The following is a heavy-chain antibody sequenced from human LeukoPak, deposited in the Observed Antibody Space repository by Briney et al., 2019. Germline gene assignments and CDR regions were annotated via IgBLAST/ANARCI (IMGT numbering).Heavy chain of an antibody. J-gene: IGHJ4*02. D-gene: IGHD4-23*01. CDR1: GGSISSYY. CDR2: IYYSGST. CDR3: ALPLWYYAGGNSWGLDY. Sequence: SETLSLTCTVSGGSISSYYWSWIRQPPGKGLEWIGYIYYSGSTNYNPSLKSRVTISVDTSKNQFSLKLSSVTAADTAVYYCALPLWYYAGGNSWGLDYWGQGTLVTVSS. V-gene: IGHV4-59*01.